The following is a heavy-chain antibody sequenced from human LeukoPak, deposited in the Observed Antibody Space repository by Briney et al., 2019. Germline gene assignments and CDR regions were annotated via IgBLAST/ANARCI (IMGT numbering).Heavy chain of an antibody. CDR3: AKGLSSISYYYGMDV. V-gene: IGHV3-9*01. CDR2: ISWNSGSI. D-gene: IGHD3-16*02. J-gene: IGHJ6*02. CDR1: GFNFDDYA. Sequence: PGRSLRLSCAASGFNFDDYAMHWVRQAPGKGLEWVSGISWNSGSIGYADSVKGRFTISRDNAKNSLYLQMSSLRAEDTALYYCAKGLSSISYYYGMDVWGQGTTVTVSS.